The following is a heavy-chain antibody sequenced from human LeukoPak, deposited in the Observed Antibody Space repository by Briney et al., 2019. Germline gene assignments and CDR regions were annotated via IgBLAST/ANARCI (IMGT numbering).Heavy chain of an antibody. J-gene: IGHJ4*02. CDR3: ARGRLRITMLRGVPRGYFDY. Sequence: SETLPLTCAVYGGSFSGYFWSWIRQPPGKGLEWIGEINYSGSINYNPSLKSRVTISVDTSKNQFSLKLSSVTAADTAVYYCARGRLRITMLRGVPRGYFDYWGQGTLVSVSS. D-gene: IGHD3-10*01. V-gene: IGHV4-34*01. CDR1: GGSFSGYF. CDR2: INYSGSI.